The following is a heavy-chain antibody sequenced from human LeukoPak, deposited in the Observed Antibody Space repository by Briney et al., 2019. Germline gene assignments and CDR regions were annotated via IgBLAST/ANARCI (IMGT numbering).Heavy chain of an antibody. Sequence: TGGSLRLSCAASGFTFSSYAMGWVRQAPGKGLEWVSAISGSGGSTYYADSVKGRFTISRDNSKNTLYLQMNSLRAEDTAVYYCAKGLGRPFVETTVTTSYWGQGTLVTVSS. CDR3: AKGLGRPFVETTVTTSY. CDR1: GFTFSSYA. V-gene: IGHV3-23*01. J-gene: IGHJ4*02. CDR2: ISGSGGST. D-gene: IGHD4-17*01.